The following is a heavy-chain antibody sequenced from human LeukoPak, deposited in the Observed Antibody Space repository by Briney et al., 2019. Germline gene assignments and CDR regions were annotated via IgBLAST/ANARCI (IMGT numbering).Heavy chain of an antibody. CDR1: GYTFTSYA. V-gene: IGHV1-3*01. D-gene: IGHD6-19*01. CDR3: ARGKRGVSGQGRWFDP. Sequence: ASVKVSCKASGYTFTSYAMHWVRQAPGQRLEWMGWINAGNGNTGYAQKFQGRVTMTRNTSISTAYMELSSLRSEDTAVYYCARGKRGVSGQGRWFDPWGQGTLVTVSS. CDR2: INAGNGNT. J-gene: IGHJ5*02.